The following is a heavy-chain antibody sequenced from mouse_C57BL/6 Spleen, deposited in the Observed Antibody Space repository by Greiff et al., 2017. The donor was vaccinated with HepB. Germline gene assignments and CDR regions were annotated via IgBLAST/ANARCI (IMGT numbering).Heavy chain of an antibody. D-gene: IGHD2-3*01. CDR2: IYPGSGST. J-gene: IGHJ4*01. V-gene: IGHV1-55*01. Sequence: QVQLQQPGAELVKPGASVKMSCKASGYTFTSYWITWVKQRPGQGLEWIGDIYPGSGSTNYNEKFTSKATLTVDTSSSTAYMQLSSLTSEDSAVYYCARSLYDSYAMDYWGQGTSVTVSS. CDR1: GYTFTSYW. CDR3: ARSLYDSYAMDY.